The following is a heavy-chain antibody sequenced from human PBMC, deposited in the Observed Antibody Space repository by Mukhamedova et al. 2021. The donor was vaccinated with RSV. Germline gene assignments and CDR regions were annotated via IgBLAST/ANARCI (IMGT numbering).Heavy chain of an antibody. CDR3: ARDLRKYDSLTYGMDV. J-gene: IGHJ6*02. V-gene: IGHV3-21*01. Sequence: GKGLEWVSSISSSSSYIYYADSVKGRFTISRDNAKNSLYLQMNSLRAEDTAVYYCARDLRKYDSLTYGMDVWGQGTTVTVSS. CDR2: ISSSSSYI. D-gene: IGHD3-9*01.